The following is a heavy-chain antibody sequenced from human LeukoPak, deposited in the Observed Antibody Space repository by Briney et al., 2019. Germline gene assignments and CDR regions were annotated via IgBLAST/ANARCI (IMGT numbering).Heavy chain of an antibody. V-gene: IGHV3-23*01. CDR1: GFTFSSYA. CDR3: AKTDLSYYYDSSGYYH. Sequence: HPGGSLRPSCAASGFTFSSYAMSWVRQAPGKGLEWVSAISGSGGSTYYADSVKGRFTISRDNSKNTLYLQMNSLRAEDTAVYYCAKTDLSYYYDSSGYYHWGQGTLVTVSS. CDR2: ISGSGGST. D-gene: IGHD3-22*01. J-gene: IGHJ5*02.